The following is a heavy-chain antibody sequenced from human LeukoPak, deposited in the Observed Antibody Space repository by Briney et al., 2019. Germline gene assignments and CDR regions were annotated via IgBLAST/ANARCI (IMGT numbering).Heavy chain of an antibody. CDR2: ISSSSNTI. V-gene: IGHV3-48*01. D-gene: IGHD6-19*01. Sequence: SGGSLRLSCAASGITFNSYSMNWVRQAPGKGLEWVSYISSSSNTIYYADSVKGRFTISRDNAKNSLYLQMNSLRAEDTAVYYCARERIAVAGRLLDYWGQGTLVTVSS. CDR3: ARERIAVAGRLLDY. CDR1: GITFNSYS. J-gene: IGHJ4*02.